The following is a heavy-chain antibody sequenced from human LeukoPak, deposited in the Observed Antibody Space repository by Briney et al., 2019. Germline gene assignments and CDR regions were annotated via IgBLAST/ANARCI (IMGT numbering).Heavy chain of an antibody. D-gene: IGHD3-9*01. Sequence: SETLSLTCAVYYGSFSGYYWSWIRQPPGKGLEWIGEINHSGSTSYNPSLKSRVTISVDTSKNHFSLKLSSVTAADTAVYYCARRRYYDILTGYYKLFGAFDIWGQGTMVTVSS. V-gene: IGHV4-34*01. CDR2: INHSGST. J-gene: IGHJ3*02. CDR1: YGSFSGYY. CDR3: ARRRYYDILTGYYKLFGAFDI.